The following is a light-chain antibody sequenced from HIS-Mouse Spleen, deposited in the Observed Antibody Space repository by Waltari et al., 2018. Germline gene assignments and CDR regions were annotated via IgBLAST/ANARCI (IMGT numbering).Light chain of an antibody. V-gene: IGLV1-47*01. Sequence: QSVLTQPPSASGTPGQRVTISCSGRSSNIGRNYVYWYQQLPGTAPKLLISRNKQRPSGVPDRFSGSTSGTSASLAISGRRSEDEADYYCAAWDDSLSGRVFGGGTKLTVL. J-gene: IGLJ3*02. CDR1: SSNIGRNY. CDR3: AAWDDSLSGRV. CDR2: RNK.